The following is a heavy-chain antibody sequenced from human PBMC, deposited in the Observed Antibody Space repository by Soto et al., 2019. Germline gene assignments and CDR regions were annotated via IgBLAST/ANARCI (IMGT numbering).Heavy chain of an antibody. CDR1: GYTFTSYG. Sequence: ASVKFSCKASGYTFTSYGISWVRQAPGQGLEWMGWISAYNGNTNYAQKLQGRVTMTTDTSTSTAYMELRSLRSDDTAVYYCARGGYCSSTSCYYYYGMDVWGQGTAVTVSS. D-gene: IGHD2-2*01. J-gene: IGHJ6*02. V-gene: IGHV1-18*01. CDR2: ISAYNGNT. CDR3: ARGGYCSSTSCYYYYGMDV.